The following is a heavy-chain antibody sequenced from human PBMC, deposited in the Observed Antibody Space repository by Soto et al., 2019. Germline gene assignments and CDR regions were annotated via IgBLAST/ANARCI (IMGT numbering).Heavy chain of an antibody. Sequence: VESLKLSCKASGYTLNTYWIGWVRQMPGKGLEWMGIINPDDSDTRYSPSFEGQVTISADKSISTAYLQWSSLKASDTAMYYCARDSSGYPSYYYYAMDVWGQGITVTVSS. J-gene: IGHJ6*02. CDR2: INPDDSDT. CDR1: GYTLNTYW. CDR3: ARDSSGYPSYYYYAMDV. D-gene: IGHD3-22*01. V-gene: IGHV5-51*01.